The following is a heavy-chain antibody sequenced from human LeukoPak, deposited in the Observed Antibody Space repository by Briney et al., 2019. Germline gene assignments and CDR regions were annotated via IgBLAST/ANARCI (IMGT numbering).Heavy chain of an antibody. CDR3: ARDTGYCSGDSCYETDYYYGMDD. D-gene: IGHD2-15*01. J-gene: IGHJ6*02. CDR2: VNPNRGGT. V-gene: IGHV1-2*02. Sequence: ASVQVSCMASGYTFTGYYMHWVRQAPGQGLEWMGWVNPNRGGTNYAQEFQGRVTIIRDPSISTAYMERGRPRCDGTALYYCARDTGYCSGDSCYETDYYYGMDDWGQGTTVTVSS. CDR1: GYTFTGYY.